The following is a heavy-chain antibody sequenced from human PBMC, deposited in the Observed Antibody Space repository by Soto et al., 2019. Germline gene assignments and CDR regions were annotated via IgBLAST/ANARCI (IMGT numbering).Heavy chain of an antibody. CDR3: VRVRGGEGGMDV. Sequence: QVQLQESGPGLVKPSETLSLTCTLSGGSISSYYWCWLRQPPGKGLEWIGYIYYSGSTNHTPSLKSRVTISVDTSKNQFSLMLSSVTDEDTAVYYCVRVRGGEGGMDVWGKGTTVTVS. V-gene: IGHV4-59*01. J-gene: IGHJ6*04. CDR2: IYYSGST. D-gene: IGHD2-15*01. CDR1: GGSISSYY.